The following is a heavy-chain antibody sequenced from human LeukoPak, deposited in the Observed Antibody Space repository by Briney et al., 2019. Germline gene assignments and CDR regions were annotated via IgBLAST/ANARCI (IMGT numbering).Heavy chain of an antibody. CDR1: GGSFSGYY. CDR2: INHGGST. D-gene: IGHD6-6*01. CDR3: ARGLSSSSSGGYYMDV. J-gene: IGHJ6*03. Sequence: PSETLSLTCAVYGGSFSGYYWSWIRQPPGKGLEWIGEINHGGSTNYNPSLKSRVTISVETSKNQFLLKLGSVTGADTAVYYCARGLSSSSSGGYYMDVWGKGTTVTVSS. V-gene: IGHV4-34*01.